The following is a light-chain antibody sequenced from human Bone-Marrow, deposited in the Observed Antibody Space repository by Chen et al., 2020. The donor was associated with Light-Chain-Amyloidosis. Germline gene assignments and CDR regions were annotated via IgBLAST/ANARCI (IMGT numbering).Light chain of an antibody. V-gene: IGLV3-21*02. CDR3: QVWDRSSDRPV. CDR1: NIGSTS. CDR2: DDS. J-gene: IGLJ3*02. Sequence: SYVLTQPSSVSVAPGQTATIACGGNNIGSTSVHWYQQTPGQAPLLVVYDDSDRPSGIPERLSGSNSANTATLTISRVEAGDEADDYCQVWDRSSDRPVFGGGTKLTVL.